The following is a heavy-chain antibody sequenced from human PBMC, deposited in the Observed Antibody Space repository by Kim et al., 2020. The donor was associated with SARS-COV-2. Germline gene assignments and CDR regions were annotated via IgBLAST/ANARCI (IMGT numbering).Heavy chain of an antibody. CDR1: GGSISSGDYY. V-gene: IGHV4-30-4*01. CDR3: ARARAVSGYATDFDY. J-gene: IGHJ4*02. D-gene: IGHD5-12*01. CDR2: IYYSGST. Sequence: SETLSLTCTVSGGSISSGDYYWSWIRQPPGKGLEWIGYIYYSGSTYYNPSLKSRVTISVDTSKNQSSLKLSSVTAADTAVYYCARARAVSGYATDFDYWGQGTLVTVSS.